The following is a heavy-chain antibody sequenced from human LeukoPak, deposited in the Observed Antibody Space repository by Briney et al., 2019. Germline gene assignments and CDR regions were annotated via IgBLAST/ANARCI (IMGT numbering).Heavy chain of an antibody. V-gene: IGHV3-23*01. CDR3: ARESPGRATVTNWSYFDY. CDR2: ISGSGGNT. D-gene: IGHD4-17*01. J-gene: IGHJ4*02. CDR1: GITFSSYG. Sequence: GGSLRLSCAASGITFSSYGMSWVRQAPGKGLEWVSSISGSGGNTYYADSVKGRFTISRDNSKNTLYLQMNRLRAEDTAVYYCARESPGRATVTNWSYFDYWGQGTLVTVSS.